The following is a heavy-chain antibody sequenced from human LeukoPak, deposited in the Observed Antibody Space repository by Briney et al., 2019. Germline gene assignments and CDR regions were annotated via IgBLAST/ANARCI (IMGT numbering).Heavy chain of an antibody. CDR3: ARVRTWGVGATSPPNWFDP. CDR1: GYTFTSYG. CDR2: ISAYSGNT. Sequence: ASVKVSCKASGYTFTSYGISWVRQAPGQGLEWMGWISAYSGNTNYAQKLQGRVTMTTDTSTSTAYMELRSLRSDDTAVYYCARVRTWGVGATSPPNWFDPWGQGTLVTVSS. D-gene: IGHD1-26*01. V-gene: IGHV1-18*01. J-gene: IGHJ5*02.